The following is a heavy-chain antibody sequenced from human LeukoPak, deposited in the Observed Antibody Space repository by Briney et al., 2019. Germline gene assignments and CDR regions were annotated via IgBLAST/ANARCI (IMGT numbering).Heavy chain of an antibody. CDR1: GFTFSNYG. J-gene: IGHJ4*02. CDR3: ARLNYYGSKSHPDS. V-gene: IGHV3-21*01. Sequence: KTGGSLRLSCAVSGFTFSNYGVNWVRQAPGKGLEWVSSIDRTGSNVFYADSVKGRFTISRDNAKNSLWLQMNSLRAEDTAMYYCARLNYYGSKSHPDSWGQGTLVTVSS. CDR2: IDRTGSNV. D-gene: IGHD3-10*01.